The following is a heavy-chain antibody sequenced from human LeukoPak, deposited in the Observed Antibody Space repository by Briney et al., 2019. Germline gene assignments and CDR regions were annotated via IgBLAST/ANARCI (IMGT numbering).Heavy chain of an antibody. Sequence: ASVKVSCKASGYRFTDYFIHWVRQAPGQGLEWMGWINPNSGGTNYAQKFQGRVTMTRDTSISTAYMELSRLRSDDTAVYYCAREGTAGADNGAFDYWGQGTLVTVSS. CDR1: GYRFTDYF. CDR3: AREGTAGADNGAFDY. CDR2: INPNSGGT. V-gene: IGHV1-2*02. D-gene: IGHD2-8*02. J-gene: IGHJ4*02.